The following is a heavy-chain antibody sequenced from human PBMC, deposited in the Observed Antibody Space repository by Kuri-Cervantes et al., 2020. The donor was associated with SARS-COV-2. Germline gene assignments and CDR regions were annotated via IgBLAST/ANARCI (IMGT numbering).Heavy chain of an antibody. J-gene: IGHJ4*02. V-gene: IGHV3-48*04. CDR2: IGTSGTTK. CDR3: ARDLRLGKSLDY. Sequence: GESLKISCVGSGFTFSAYGMHWVRQAPGKGLEWVSNIGTSGTTKYYADSVKGRFTISRDNAKNSLYLQMSSLRAEDTAVYYCARDLRLGKSLDYWGQGTLVTVSS. D-gene: IGHD7-27*01. CDR1: GFTFSAYG.